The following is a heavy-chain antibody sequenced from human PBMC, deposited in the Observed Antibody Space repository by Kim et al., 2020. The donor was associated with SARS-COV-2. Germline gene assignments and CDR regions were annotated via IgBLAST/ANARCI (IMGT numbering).Heavy chain of an antibody. CDR2: IWYDGSNK. CDR3: ARGFLGYNWNERGFDY. CDR1: GFTFSSYG. D-gene: IGHD1-1*01. Sequence: GGSLRLSCAASGFTFSSYGMNWVRQAPGKGLEWVAVIWYDGSNKYYADSVKGRFTISRDNSKNTLYLQMNSLRAEDTAVYYCARGFLGYNWNERGFDYWGQGTLVTVSS. J-gene: IGHJ4*02. V-gene: IGHV3-33*01.